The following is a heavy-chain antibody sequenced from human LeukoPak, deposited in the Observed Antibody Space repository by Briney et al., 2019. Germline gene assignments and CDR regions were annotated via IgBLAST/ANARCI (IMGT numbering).Heavy chain of an antibody. D-gene: IGHD3-22*01. V-gene: IGHV1-2*02. CDR2: INPNSGGT. CDR3: ARDYYDSSGYYSYWYFDL. CDR1: GYTFTGYY. Sequence: GASVKVSCKASGYTFTGYYMHWVRQAPGQGLEWMGWINPNSGGTNYAQKFQGRVTMTRDTSISTAYMELSRLRSDDTAVYYCARDYYDSSGYYSYWYFDLWGRGTLVTVSS. J-gene: IGHJ2*01.